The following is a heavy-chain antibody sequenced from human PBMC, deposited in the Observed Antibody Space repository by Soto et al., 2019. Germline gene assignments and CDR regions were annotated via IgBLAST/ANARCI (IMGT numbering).Heavy chain of an antibody. CDR2: IYHSGST. Sequence: QLQLQESGSGLVKPSQTLSLTCAGSGGSFNSGGFSWSWLRQPPGKGLEWIGYIYHSGSTYYNPSLRSRVAISVDRSKNQFSLELTSVTAADTAVYYCARSTRSTGSFLFDYWGQGTLVTVSS. J-gene: IGHJ4*02. V-gene: IGHV4-30-2*01. CDR1: GGSFNSGGFS. D-gene: IGHD1-26*01. CDR3: ARSTRSTGSFLFDY.